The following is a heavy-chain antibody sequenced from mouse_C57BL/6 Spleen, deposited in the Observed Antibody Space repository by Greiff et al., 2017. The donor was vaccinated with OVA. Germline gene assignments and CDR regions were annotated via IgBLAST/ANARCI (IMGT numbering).Heavy chain of an antibody. V-gene: IGHV1-18*01. CDR3: ARKDDSNYAFDY. CDR2: INPNNGGT. CDR1: GYTFTDYN. D-gene: IGHD2-5*01. J-gene: IGHJ2*01. Sequence: EVQLQQSGPELVKPGASVKIPCKASGYTFTDYNMDWVKQSHGKSLEWIGDINPNNGGTIYNQKFKGKATLTVDKSSSTAYMELRSLTSEDTAVYYCARKDDSNYAFDYWGQGTTLTVSS.